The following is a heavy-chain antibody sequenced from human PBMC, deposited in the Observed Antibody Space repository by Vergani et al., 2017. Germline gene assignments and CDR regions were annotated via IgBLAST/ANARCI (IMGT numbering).Heavy chain of an antibody. V-gene: IGHV3-21*01. Sequence: EVQLVESGGGLVKPGGSLRLSCAASGFPFSSYSMNWVRQAPGQGLEWVSSISSSSSYIYYADSVKGRFTISRNNAKNSLYLQMNSMRAEDTAVYYCATLEYSSSTLVPNFDYWGQGTLVTVSS. J-gene: IGHJ4*02. CDR1: GFPFSSYS. CDR3: ATLEYSSSTLVPNFDY. CDR2: ISSSSSYI. D-gene: IGHD6-6*01.